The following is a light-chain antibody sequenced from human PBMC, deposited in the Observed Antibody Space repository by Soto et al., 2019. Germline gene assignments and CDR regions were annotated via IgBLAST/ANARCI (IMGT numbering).Light chain of an antibody. Sequence: QSVLTQPPSVSGSPGQSVIISCSGTSSDVGSYNRVSWYQQPPGTAPKLMIYEVSNRPSGVPDRFSGSKSGNTASLTISGLQAEDGADYYCSSFTSSSTYVFGTGTKVTVL. V-gene: IGLV2-18*02. CDR2: EVS. CDR3: SSFTSSSTYV. J-gene: IGLJ1*01. CDR1: SSDVGSYNR.